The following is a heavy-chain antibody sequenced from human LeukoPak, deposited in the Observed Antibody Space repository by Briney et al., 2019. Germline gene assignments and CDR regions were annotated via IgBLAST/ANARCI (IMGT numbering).Heavy chain of an antibody. J-gene: IGHJ4*02. CDR2: IIPIFGTA. CDR3: ARVPTTTPYLGY. D-gene: IGHD2-15*01. V-gene: IGHV1-69*05. CDR1: GYTFTSYY. Sequence: ASVKVSCKASGYTFTSYYMHWVRQAPGQGLEWMGGIIPIFGTANYAQKFQGRVTITTDESTSTAYMELSSLRSEDTAVYYCARVPTTTPYLGYWGQGTLVTVSS.